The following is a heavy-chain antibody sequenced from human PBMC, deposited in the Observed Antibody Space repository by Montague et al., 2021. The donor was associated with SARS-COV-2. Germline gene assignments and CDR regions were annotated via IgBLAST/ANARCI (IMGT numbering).Heavy chain of an antibody. CDR1: GGSFSPDY. V-gene: IGHV4-59*12. CDR2: VSYTEST. J-gene: IGHJ6*02. CDR3: ARFRIWNHPYGMDV. Sequence: SETLSLTCSVAGGSFSPDYWTWSRQTPAEGLEWLGYVSYTESTNDTPSLQGRVSMFVDSSKSQFSLELSSVTAADTAIYYCARFRIWNHPYGMDVWGQGTTVIVS. D-gene: IGHD2-15*01.